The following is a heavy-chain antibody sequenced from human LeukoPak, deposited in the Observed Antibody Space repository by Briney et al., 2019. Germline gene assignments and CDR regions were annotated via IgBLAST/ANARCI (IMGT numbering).Heavy chain of an antibody. Sequence: GGSLRLSCAASGFSRFTFSTYNMNWVSQAPGRGLEWVSSISSSSTYIYYADSVKGRFTISRDNAKNSLYLQMNSLRDEDTAVYYCARDLLLADNGGSSAHDYWGQGTLVTVSS. CDR2: ISSSSTYI. D-gene: IGHD2-15*01. CDR3: ARDLLLADNGGSSAHDY. CDR1: GFSRFTFSTYN. V-gene: IGHV3-21*01. J-gene: IGHJ4*02.